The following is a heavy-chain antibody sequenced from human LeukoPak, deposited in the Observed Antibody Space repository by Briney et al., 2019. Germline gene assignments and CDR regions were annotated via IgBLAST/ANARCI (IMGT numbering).Heavy chain of an antibody. D-gene: IGHD6-19*01. CDR3: ARDGPPIAVAGSSWFDP. CDR1: GYTFTGYY. Sequence: ASVKVSCKASGYTFTGYYMHWVRQAPGQGLEWMGWINPNSGGTNYAQKSQGRVTMTRDTSISTAYMELSRLRSDDTAVYYCARDGPPIAVAGSSWFDPWGQGTLVTVSS. J-gene: IGHJ5*02. CDR2: INPNSGGT. V-gene: IGHV1-2*02.